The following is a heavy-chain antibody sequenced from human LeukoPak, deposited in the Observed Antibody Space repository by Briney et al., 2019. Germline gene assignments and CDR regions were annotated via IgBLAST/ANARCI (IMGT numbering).Heavy chain of an antibody. V-gene: IGHV3-21*01. J-gene: IGHJ4*02. CDR2: ISSSSSYI. D-gene: IGHD6-13*01. Sequence: PGGSLRLSCAASGFTFSSYSMNWVRQAPGKGLEWVSSISSSSSYIYYADLVKGRFTISRDNAKNSLYLQMNSLRAEDTAVYYCASDSRNYFDYWGQGTLVTVSS. CDR1: GFTFSSYS. CDR3: ASDSRNYFDY.